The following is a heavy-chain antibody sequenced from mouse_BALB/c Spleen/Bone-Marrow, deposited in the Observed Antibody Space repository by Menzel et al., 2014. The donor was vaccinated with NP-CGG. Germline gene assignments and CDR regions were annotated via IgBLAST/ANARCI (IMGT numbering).Heavy chain of an antibody. Sequence: EVKVAESGGGLVQPGGSLKLSCVASGFTFSSYGMSWVRQTPDKRLELVATINNNGGSTYYPDSVKGQFTISRDNAKNTLYLQMSSLKSEDTAMYYCASVYGWYFDVWGAATTVTVSS. J-gene: IGHJ1*01. V-gene: IGHV5-6-3*01. CDR1: GFTFSSYG. D-gene: IGHD1-1*01. CDR2: INNNGGST. CDR3: ASVYGWYFDV.